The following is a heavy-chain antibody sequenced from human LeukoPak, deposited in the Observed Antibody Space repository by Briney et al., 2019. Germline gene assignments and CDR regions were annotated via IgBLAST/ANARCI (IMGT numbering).Heavy chain of an antibody. J-gene: IGHJ4*02. V-gene: IGHV3-48*02. D-gene: IGHD2/OR15-2a*01. CDR1: GFTFNNYA. CDR2: IGSGSTTI. Sequence: PGGSLRLSCAASGFTFNNYAMSWVRQAPGKGLEWVSYIGSGSTTIYYADSAKGRFTVSREDAKNSLYLQMNSLRDEDTSVYYCARDTRNWADYWGRGTLVTVSS. CDR3: ARDTRNWADY.